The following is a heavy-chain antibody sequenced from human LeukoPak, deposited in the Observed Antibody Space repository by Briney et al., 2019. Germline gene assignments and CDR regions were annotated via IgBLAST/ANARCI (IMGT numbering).Heavy chain of an antibody. CDR2: IIPIFGTA. CDR1: GGTFSSYA. CDR3: ARDSYYYGSGSYLGFDY. D-gene: IGHD3-10*01. V-gene: IGHV1-69*05. Sequence: ASVKVSCKASGGTFSSYAISWVRQAPGQGLEWMGGIIPIFGTANYAQKFQGRVTMTTDTSTSTAYMELRSLRSDDTAVYYCARDSYYYGSGSYLGFDYWGQGTLVTVSS. J-gene: IGHJ4*02.